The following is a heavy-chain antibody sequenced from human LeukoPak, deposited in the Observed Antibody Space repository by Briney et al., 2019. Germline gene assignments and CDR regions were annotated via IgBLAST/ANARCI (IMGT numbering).Heavy chain of an antibody. Sequence: PSQTLSLTCTVSGGSISSGGYYWSWIRQHPGKGLEWIGYTYYSGSTYYNPSLKSRVTISVDTSKNQFSLKLSSVTAADAAVYYCARGSHYDFWSGYYTKGNWFDPWGQGTLVTVSS. CDR1: GGSISSGGYY. CDR2: TYYSGST. D-gene: IGHD3-3*01. J-gene: IGHJ5*02. CDR3: ARGSHYDFWSGYYTKGNWFDP. V-gene: IGHV4-31*03.